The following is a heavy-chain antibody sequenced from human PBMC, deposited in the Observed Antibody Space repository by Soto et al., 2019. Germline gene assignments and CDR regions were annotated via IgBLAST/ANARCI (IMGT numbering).Heavy chain of an antibody. Sequence: QLQLPESGSGLVKPSQTLSLTCAVSGGSLSSGGYSWSWIRQPPGKGLEWIGYIYHSGSTYYNPSLKSRVTISVDRSKNQFSLKLSSVTAADTAVYYCARTESGTFDPWGEGTLVTVSS. CDR2: IYHSGST. V-gene: IGHV4-30-2*01. CDR3: ARTESGTFDP. CDR1: GGSLSSGGYS. J-gene: IGHJ5*02. D-gene: IGHD1-7*01.